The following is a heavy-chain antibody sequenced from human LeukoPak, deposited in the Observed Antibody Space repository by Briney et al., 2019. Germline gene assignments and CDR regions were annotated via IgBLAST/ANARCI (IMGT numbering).Heavy chain of an antibody. CDR3: ARDRGSTQPYYDFWSGYYEELDY. CDR2: IKQDGSEK. Sequence: GGSLRLSCAASGFTFSSYWMSWVRQAPGKGLEWVANIKQDGSEKYYVDSVKGRFTISRDNAKNSLYLQMNSLRAEDTAVYYCARDRGSTQPYYDFWSGYYEELDYWGQGTLVTVSS. J-gene: IGHJ4*02. CDR1: GFTFSSYW. D-gene: IGHD3-3*01. V-gene: IGHV3-7*03.